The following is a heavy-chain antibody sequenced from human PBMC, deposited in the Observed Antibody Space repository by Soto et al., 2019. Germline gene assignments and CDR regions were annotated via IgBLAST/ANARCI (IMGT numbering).Heavy chain of an antibody. CDR2: IIPTFGTA. Sequence: GASVKVSCKASGGTFSSYAISWVRQAPGQGLEWMGGIIPTFGTANYAQKFQGRVTIAADESTSTAYMELSSLRSEDTAVYYCARGRARAYYYDSSGYYPWAFDIWGQGTMVTVS. V-gene: IGHV1-69*13. D-gene: IGHD3-22*01. J-gene: IGHJ3*02. CDR3: ARGRARAYYYDSSGYYPWAFDI. CDR1: GGTFSSYA.